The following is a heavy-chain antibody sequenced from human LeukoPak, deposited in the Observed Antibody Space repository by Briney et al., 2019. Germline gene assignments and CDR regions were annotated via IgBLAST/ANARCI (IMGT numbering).Heavy chain of an antibody. CDR3: AKGAAAAVLRY. Sequence: GGSLRFSCAAPGFTFSTYAISWVPQAPGKGLEWVSAISGSGGSTYYADSVKGRFTISRDNSKNTLYLQMNSLRAEDTAVYYCAKGAAAAVLRYWGQGTLVTVSS. J-gene: IGHJ4*02. D-gene: IGHD6-13*01. CDR2: ISGSGGST. V-gene: IGHV3-23*01. CDR1: GFTFSTYA.